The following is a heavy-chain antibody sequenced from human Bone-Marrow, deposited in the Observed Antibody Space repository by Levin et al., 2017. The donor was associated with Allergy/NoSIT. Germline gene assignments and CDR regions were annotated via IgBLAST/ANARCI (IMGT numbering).Heavy chain of an antibody. CDR1: GGSVSSGTYY. CDR2: INYRGVT. V-gene: IGHV4-61*01. J-gene: IGHJ6*04. D-gene: IGHD5/OR15-5a*01. CDR3: ARNRIIVSGGNDYYYGMDD. Sequence: SETLSLTCSVSGGSVSSGTYYWSWIRRPPGKGLEWIGYINYRGVTKYNPSLKSRVSISVDTSKNEFSLKVTSVTAADSAVYYCARNRIIVSGGNDYYYGMDDWGKGTTVTVSS.